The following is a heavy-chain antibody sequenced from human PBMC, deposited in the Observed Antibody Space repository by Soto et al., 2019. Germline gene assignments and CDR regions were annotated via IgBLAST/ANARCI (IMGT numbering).Heavy chain of an antibody. V-gene: IGHV3-53*01. Sequence: GGSLRLSCAASGFTVSSNYMSWVRQAPGKGLEWVSVIYSGGSTYYADSVKGRFTISRDNSKNTLYLQMNSLRAEDTAVYYCARQDLELRQVDPWGQGTLVTVSS. J-gene: IGHJ5*02. CDR1: GFTVSSNY. CDR3: ARQDLELRQVDP. D-gene: IGHD1-7*01. CDR2: IYSGGST.